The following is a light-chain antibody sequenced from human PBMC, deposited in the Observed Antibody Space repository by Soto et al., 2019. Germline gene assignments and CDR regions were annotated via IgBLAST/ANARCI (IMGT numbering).Light chain of an antibody. CDR1: QSISTY. V-gene: IGKV1-39*01. CDR3: QQGYNIPRT. J-gene: IGKJ2*01. CDR2: AAS. Sequence: DIQMTQSPSSLSASVGDRVTITCRTSQSISTYLHWYQQKPGKAPKLLIYAASSLQSGVPSRFSGRGSGTDFTLTISRLQPEDFATYYCQQGYNIPRTFGQGTNLEIK.